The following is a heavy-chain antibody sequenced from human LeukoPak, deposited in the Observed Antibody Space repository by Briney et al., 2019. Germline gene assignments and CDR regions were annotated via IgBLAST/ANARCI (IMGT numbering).Heavy chain of an antibody. D-gene: IGHD4-17*01. Sequence: GGSLRLSCAASGFTFSSYEMNWVRQAPGKRLEWVSYIISSGSTIYYADSVKSRFTISRDNAKNSLYLQMNSLRAEDTAVYYCARGGEYGDYPDYWGQGNLVTVSS. CDR3: ARGGEYGDYPDY. J-gene: IGHJ4*02. V-gene: IGHV3-48*03. CDR1: GFTFSSYE. CDR2: IISSGSTI.